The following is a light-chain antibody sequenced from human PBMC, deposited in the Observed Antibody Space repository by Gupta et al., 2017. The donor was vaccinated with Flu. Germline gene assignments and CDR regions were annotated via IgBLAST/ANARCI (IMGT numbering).Light chain of an antibody. V-gene: IGKV2-28*01. CDR3: MQALEGVT. Sequence: DIVMTQSPLSLPVTPGEPASISCRSSQSLLHSNGYNYVDWYLQKPGQSPQLLIFLGSNRASGVPDRVSGSGSGTDFTLRISRVEADDVGIYYCMQALEGVTFGPGTKVDIK. J-gene: IGKJ3*01. CDR2: LGS. CDR1: QSLLHSNGYNY.